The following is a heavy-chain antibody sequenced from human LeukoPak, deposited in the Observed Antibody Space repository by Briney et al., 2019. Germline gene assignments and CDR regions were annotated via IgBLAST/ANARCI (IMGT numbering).Heavy chain of an antibody. D-gene: IGHD4-17*01. V-gene: IGHV3-15*01. J-gene: IGHJ4*02. Sequence: GSLRLSCAASGFTFSNAWMSWVRQAPGKGLEWVGRIKSKTDGGTTDYAAPVKGRFTISRDDSKNTLYLQMNSLKTEDTAVYYCLNDYGAPYYFDYWGQGTLVTVSS. CDR3: LNDYGAPYYFDY. CDR2: IKSKTDGGTT. CDR1: GFTFSNAW.